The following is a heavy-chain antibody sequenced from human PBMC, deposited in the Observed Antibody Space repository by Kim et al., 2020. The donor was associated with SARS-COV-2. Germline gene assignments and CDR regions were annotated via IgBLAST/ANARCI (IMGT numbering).Heavy chain of an antibody. V-gene: IGHV3-7*03. CDR3: ARDQDTAMVGYYYYGMDV. D-gene: IGHD5-18*01. CDR2: IKQDGSEK. CDR1: GFTFSSYW. J-gene: IGHJ6*02. Sequence: GGSLRLSCAASGFTFSSYWMSWVRQAPGKGLEWVANIKQDGSEKYYVDSVKGRFTISRDNAKNSLYLQMNSLRAEDTAVYYCARDQDTAMVGYYYYGMDVWGQGTTVTVSS.